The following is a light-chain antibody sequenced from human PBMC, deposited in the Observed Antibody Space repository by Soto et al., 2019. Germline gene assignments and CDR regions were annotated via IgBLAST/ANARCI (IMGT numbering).Light chain of an antibody. CDR3: QQYGSSPPIT. CDR2: GAS. V-gene: IGKV3-20*01. CDR1: QSVSSSY. Sequence: IVVSQSPGTLSLSPGERATLSCRASQSVSSSYLAWYQQKPGQAPRLLIYGASSRATGIPDRFSGSGSGTDFTLTISRLEPEDFAVYYCQQYGSSPPITFGQGRLLAIK. J-gene: IGKJ5*01.